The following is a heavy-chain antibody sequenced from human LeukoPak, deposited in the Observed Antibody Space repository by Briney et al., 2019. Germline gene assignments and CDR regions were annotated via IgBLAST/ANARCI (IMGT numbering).Heavy chain of an antibody. J-gene: IGHJ4*02. V-gene: IGHV5-51*01. CDR1: GYSFSSYW. D-gene: IGHD3-10*01. CDR2: IYPGDSDT. Sequence: GESLKISWKGSGYSFSSYWIAWVRQMPGKGLEWMGIIYPGDSDTTYSPSFQGQVTISADKSISTAYLQWNSLKASDTAMYFCARRRSSTLIDYWGQGTLVTVSS. CDR3: ARRRSSTLIDY.